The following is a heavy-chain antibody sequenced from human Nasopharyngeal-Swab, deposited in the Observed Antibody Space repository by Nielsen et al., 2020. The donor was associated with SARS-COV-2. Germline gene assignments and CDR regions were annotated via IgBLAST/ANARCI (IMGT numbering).Heavy chain of an antibody. CDR1: GGSISSSSYY. V-gene: IGHV4-39*02. J-gene: IGHJ4*02. CDR3: AREDTYGFHY. Sequence: GSLRLSCTVSGGSISSSSYYWGWIRQPPGKGLEWIGSIYYSGSTYYNPSLKSRVTISVDTSKNQFSLKLSSVTAADTAVYYCAREDTYGFHYWGQGALVTVSS. CDR2: IYYSGST. D-gene: IGHD5-18*01.